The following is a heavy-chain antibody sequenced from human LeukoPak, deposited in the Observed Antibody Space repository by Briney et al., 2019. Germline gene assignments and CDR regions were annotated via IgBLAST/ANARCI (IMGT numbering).Heavy chain of an antibody. D-gene: IGHD3-16*01. CDR1: GFNVSSKY. J-gene: IGHJ3*01. CDR2: ISVSSRNVI. V-gene: IGHV3-48*04. Sequence: GGSLRLSCAASGFNVSSKYMSWVRQAPGKGLEWLSYISVSSRNVIDYADSVKGRFTISRDDAKNSLYLQMNSLRAEDTAVYFCARDFGPRLYAFDVWGQGTMITVSS. CDR3: ARDFGPRLYAFDV.